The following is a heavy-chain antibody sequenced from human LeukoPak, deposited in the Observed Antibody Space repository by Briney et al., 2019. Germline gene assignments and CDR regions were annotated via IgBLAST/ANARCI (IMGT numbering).Heavy chain of an antibody. CDR3: ARVGDSSGYYGYYYYYYGMDV. J-gene: IGHJ6*02. Sequence: GGSLRLSCAASGFTFSSYWMHWVRQAPGKGLVWVSRINSDGSSTSYADSVKGRFTISRDSAKNTLYLQMNSLRAEDTAVYYRARVGDSSGYYGYYYYYYGMDVWGQGTTVTVSS. CDR1: GFTFSSYW. V-gene: IGHV3-74*01. CDR2: INSDGSST. D-gene: IGHD3-22*01.